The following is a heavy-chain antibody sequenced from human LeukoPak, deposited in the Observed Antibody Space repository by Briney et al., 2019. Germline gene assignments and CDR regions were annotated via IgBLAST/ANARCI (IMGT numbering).Heavy chain of an antibody. D-gene: IGHD2-21*01. J-gene: IGHJ4*02. Sequence: PGGSLRLSCAASGFAFSSYAMSWLRQAPGKGLEYVSGISNTGGRTYYADSMKGRFTISRDNSKNTVYLQMNSLRAEDTAVYYCAKDCCGTSLFDNWGQGTLVTVSS. CDR3: AKDCCGTSLFDN. CDR2: ISNTGGRT. V-gene: IGHV3-23*01. CDR1: GFAFSSYA.